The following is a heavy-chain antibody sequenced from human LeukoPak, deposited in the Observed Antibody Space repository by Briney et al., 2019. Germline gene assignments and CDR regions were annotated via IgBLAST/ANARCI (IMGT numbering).Heavy chain of an antibody. J-gene: IGHJ4*02. Sequence: GGSLRLSCTASGFTFGDYAMSWFRQAPGKGLECLANIKQDGSETYYADSVKGRFTISRDNAKNSLYLQMNSLRAEDTTVYYCARETPRRGETRDGYRWGQGTLVTVSS. CDR1: GFTFGDYA. CDR3: ARETPRRGETRDGYR. D-gene: IGHD5-24*01. CDR2: IKQDGSET. V-gene: IGHV3-7*01.